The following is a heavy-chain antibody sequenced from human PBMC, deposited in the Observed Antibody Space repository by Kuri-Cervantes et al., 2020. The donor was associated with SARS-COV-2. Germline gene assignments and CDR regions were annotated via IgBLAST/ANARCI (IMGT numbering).Heavy chain of an antibody. D-gene: IGHD2-2*01. V-gene: IGHV4-39*01. CDR1: GGSITSDYL. CDR3: ARATLVRYFDC. Sequence: ESLKISCTVSGGSITSDYLWGWIRQPPGKGLEWIGNSFYSGSTFYNPSLKSRVTISVDTSKNQSSLELSSVTAADTAVYYCARATLVRYFDCLSQGTTVTVSS. J-gene: IGHJ4*03. CDR2: SFYSGST.